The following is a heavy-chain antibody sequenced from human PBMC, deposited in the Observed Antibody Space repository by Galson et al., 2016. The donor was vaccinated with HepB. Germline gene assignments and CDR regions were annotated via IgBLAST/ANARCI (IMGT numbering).Heavy chain of an antibody. CDR2: INHSGST. CDR3: ARDQNGSYLAY. J-gene: IGHJ4*02. CDR1: GGSFSDYY. Sequence: LTCAVYGGSFSDYYWSWIRQPPGKGLDWNAEINHSGSTNYNPSLKSRVTISVDTSKNQFSLKLSSMTAADTAVYYCARDQNGSYLAYWGLGALVAVSS. V-gene: IGHV4-34*01. D-gene: IGHD1-26*01.